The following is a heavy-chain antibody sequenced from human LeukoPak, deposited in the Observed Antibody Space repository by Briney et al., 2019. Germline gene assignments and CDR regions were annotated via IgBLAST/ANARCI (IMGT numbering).Heavy chain of an antibody. CDR2: INPNSGGT. CDR1: GYTFTGYY. J-gene: IGHJ4*02. D-gene: IGHD3-16*01. CDR3: AREGEELGTFFYY. V-gene: IGHV1-2*02. Sequence: GESLKISCKGSGYTFTGYYMHWVRQAPGQGLEWMGWINPNSGGTNYAQKFQGRVTMTRDTSISTAYMELSRLRSDDTAVYYCAREGEELGTFFYYWGQGTLVTVSS.